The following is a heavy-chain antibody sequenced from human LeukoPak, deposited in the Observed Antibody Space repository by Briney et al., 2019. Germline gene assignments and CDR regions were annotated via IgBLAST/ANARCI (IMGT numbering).Heavy chain of an antibody. Sequence: PGGSLRLSCAASGFTFSDYYMSWIRQAPGKGLEGVSYISSSGSTIYYADSVKGRFTISRDNAKKSLYLQINSLRAEDTAVYYCARVTRGGYDGYFDYWGQGTLVTVSS. J-gene: IGHJ4*02. CDR3: ARVTRGGYDGYFDY. V-gene: IGHV3-11*04. CDR2: ISSSGSTI. CDR1: GFTFSDYY. D-gene: IGHD5-12*01.